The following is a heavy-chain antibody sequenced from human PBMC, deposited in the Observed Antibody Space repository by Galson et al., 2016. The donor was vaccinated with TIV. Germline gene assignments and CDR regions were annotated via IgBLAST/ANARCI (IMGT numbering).Heavy chain of an antibody. CDR1: GFTFSSYA. Sequence: SLRLSCAASGFTFSSYALTWVRQAPGKGPEWVAAITGGGGSSYYADSVKGRFTISRDNSKKMLYLQLNSLRAEDTAVYYCAKVPSSGFSYYYGIDVWGQGTTVTVA. CDR2: ITGGGGSS. D-gene: IGHD3-22*01. CDR3: AKVPSSGFSYYYGIDV. V-gene: IGHV3-23*01. J-gene: IGHJ6*02.